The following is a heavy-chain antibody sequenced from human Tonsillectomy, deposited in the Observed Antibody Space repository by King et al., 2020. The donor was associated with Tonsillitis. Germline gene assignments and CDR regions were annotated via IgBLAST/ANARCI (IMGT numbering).Heavy chain of an antibody. J-gene: IGHJ3*02. CDR2: VYHTGST. V-gene: IGHV4-38-2*02. Sequence: QLQESGPGLVKPSETLSLTCTVSGYSITNGYYWGWIRQSPGKGLVWIGTVYHTGSTYYSPSLKSRVTISVDTSKNKFSLKLNSVTAADTAIYYCARPSGTYYRDAFDIWGRGTMVTVSS. CDR1: GYSITNGYY. CDR3: ARPSGTYYRDAFDI. D-gene: IGHD1-26*01.